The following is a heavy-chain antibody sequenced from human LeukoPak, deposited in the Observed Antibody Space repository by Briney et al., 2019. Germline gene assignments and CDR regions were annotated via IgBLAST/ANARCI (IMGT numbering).Heavy chain of an antibody. CDR2: FDPEDGET. V-gene: IGHV1-24*01. J-gene: IGHJ5*02. CDR1: GYTLTELS. Sequence: ASVKVSCKVSGYTLTELSMHWVRQAPGKGLEWMGGFDPEDGETIYAQKFQGRVTMTEDTSTDTAYMELSSLRSEDTAVYYCATTLAARPGDLGFDPWGQGTLVTVSS. CDR3: ATTLAARPGDLGFDP. D-gene: IGHD6-6*01.